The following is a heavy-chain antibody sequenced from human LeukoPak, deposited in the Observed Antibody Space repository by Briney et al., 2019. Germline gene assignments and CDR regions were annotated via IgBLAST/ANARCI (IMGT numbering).Heavy chain of an antibody. V-gene: IGHV4-38-2*01. CDR1: GYSISSDYY. CDR3: GRVAYCSSARSRCYGFFLYYFDY. D-gene: IGHD2-2*01. J-gene: IGHJ4*02. CDR2: IYHSGGT. Sequence: SETLSLTCAVYGYSISSDYYWGWLRQPPGEGLEWIGSIYHSGGTYYKSSLKSRITMSVDTTKNHFSLRLTSVTAADTAVYYCGRVAYCSSARSRCYGFFLYYFDYWGQGTLVTVSS.